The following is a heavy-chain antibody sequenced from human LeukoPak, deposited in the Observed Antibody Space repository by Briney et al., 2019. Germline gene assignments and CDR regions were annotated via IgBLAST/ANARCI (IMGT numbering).Heavy chain of an antibody. CDR2: IYYSGST. CDR1: GGSISSSSYY. CDR3: ARHSRAAAGIDY. Sequence: SETLSLTCTVSGGSISSSSYYWGWIRPPPGKGLEWIGSIYYSGSTYYNPSLKSRVTISVDTSKNQFSLKLSSVTAADTAVYYCARHSRAAAGIDYWGQGTLVTVSS. J-gene: IGHJ4*02. D-gene: IGHD6-13*01. V-gene: IGHV4-39*01.